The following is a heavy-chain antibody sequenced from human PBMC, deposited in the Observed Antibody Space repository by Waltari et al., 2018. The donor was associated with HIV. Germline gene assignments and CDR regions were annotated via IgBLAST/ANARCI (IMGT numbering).Heavy chain of an antibody. CDR1: GGPINSGTSS. V-gene: IGHV4-61*02. J-gene: IGHJ3*02. Sequence: QVQLQESGPGLVKPSQTLSLTCTVSGGPINSGTSSWNWIRQPAGKGLEWIGRIYTSGSTNYNPSLKSRVTISVDTSRNQFFLKLTSVTAADTAVYFCARDDGIKAYDIWCQGTMVTVSS. D-gene: IGHD1-26*01. CDR3: ARDDGIKAYDI. CDR2: IYTSGST.